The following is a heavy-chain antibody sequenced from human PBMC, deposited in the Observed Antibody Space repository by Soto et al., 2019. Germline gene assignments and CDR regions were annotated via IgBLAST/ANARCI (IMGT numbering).Heavy chain of an antibody. CDR1: GYTFTSYG. Sequence: QVQLVQSGAEVKKPGGSVKVSCKASGYTFTSYGISWVRQAPGQGLEWMGWISAYNGNTNYAQKLQGRVTMTTDTSTSTAYMELRSLRSDDTAVYYCARDFSPKSTVTPPFPGYWGQGTLVTVSS. V-gene: IGHV1-18*01. D-gene: IGHD4-17*01. CDR3: ARDFSPKSTVTPPFPGY. J-gene: IGHJ4*02. CDR2: ISAYNGNT.